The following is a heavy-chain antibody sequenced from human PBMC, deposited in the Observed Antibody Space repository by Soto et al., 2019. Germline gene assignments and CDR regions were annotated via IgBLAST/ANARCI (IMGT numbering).Heavy chain of an antibody. V-gene: IGHV3-48*02. CDR1: GFTFSGYS. CDR2: ISSLSSPR. CDR3: AREDILGARSFDY. Sequence: GGSLRLSCAASGFTFSGYSMNWVRQAPGKGLEWVSYISSLSSPRYYAESVEGRFIISRDNAKNSLYLQMNSLRDEDTAVYFCAREDILGARSFDYWGQGALVTVYS. D-gene: IGHD1-26*01. J-gene: IGHJ4*02.